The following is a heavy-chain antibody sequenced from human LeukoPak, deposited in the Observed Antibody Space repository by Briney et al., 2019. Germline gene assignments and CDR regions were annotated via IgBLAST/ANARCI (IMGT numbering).Heavy chain of an antibody. D-gene: IGHD5-12*01. Sequence: GGSLRLSCAASGFTFSGYEMNWVRQAPGKGLEWVSYISFSGGTIYYADSVKGRFTISRDNAKNSLYLQMNSLRAEDTAVYYCARGYRGYNDYWGQGTLVTVSS. V-gene: IGHV3-48*03. CDR3: ARGYRGYNDY. CDR1: GFTFSGYE. CDR2: ISFSGGTI. J-gene: IGHJ4*02.